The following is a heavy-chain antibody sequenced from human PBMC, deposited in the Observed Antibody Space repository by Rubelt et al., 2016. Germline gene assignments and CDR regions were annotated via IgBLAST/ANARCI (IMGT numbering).Heavy chain of an antibody. Sequence: EVQLVESGGGLVQPGESLKLSCVASGFSISASSIHWVRQASGKGLEWVGRIRSNLNNYATAYATSVEGRFTISRDDSKNTAYLQVSSLKTDDTAVYYCTRPGAAAGTDYWGQGTLVTVSS. J-gene: IGHJ4*02. CDR2: IRSNLNNYAT. CDR1: GFSISASS. V-gene: IGHV3-73*01. CDR3: TRPGAAAGTDY. D-gene: IGHD6-13*01.